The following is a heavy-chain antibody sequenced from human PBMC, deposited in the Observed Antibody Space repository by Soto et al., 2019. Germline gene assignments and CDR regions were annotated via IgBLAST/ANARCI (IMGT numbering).Heavy chain of an antibody. CDR2: IVVGSGNT. CDR1: GFTFTSCA. CDR3: AAASYYYDSSGPRGRAFDI. J-gene: IGHJ3*02. D-gene: IGHD3-22*01. Sequence: PVKVSCKASGFTFTSCAVQWVRQARGQRLEWIGWIVVGSGNTNYAQKFQERVTITRDMSTSTAYMELSSLRSEDTAVYYCAAASYYYDSSGPRGRAFDIWGQGTMVTVS. V-gene: IGHV1-58*01.